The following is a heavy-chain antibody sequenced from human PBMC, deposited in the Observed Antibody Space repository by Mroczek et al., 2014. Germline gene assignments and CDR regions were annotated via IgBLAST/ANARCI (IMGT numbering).Heavy chain of an antibody. CDR3: ARADCSSTSCYREFDY. D-gene: IGHD2-2*02. CDR2: IWYDGSNK. CDR1: GFTFSSYG. V-gene: IGHV3-33*01. Sequence: ESGGGVVQPGRSLRLSCAASGFTFSSYGMHWVRQAPGKGLEWVAVIWYDGSNKYYADSVKGRFTISRDNSKNTLYLQMNSLRAEDTAVYYCARADCSSTSCYREFDYWGQGTLVTVSS. J-gene: IGHJ4*02.